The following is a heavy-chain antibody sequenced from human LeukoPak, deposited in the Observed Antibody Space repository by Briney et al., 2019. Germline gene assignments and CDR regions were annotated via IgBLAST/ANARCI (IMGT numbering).Heavy chain of an antibody. V-gene: IGHV3-20*04. CDR1: GFTFDDYG. D-gene: IGHD5-12*01. J-gene: IGHJ4*02. Sequence: GGSLRLSCAASGFTFDDYGMSWVRQAQGKGLEWVSGINWNGGSTGYADSVKGRFTISRDNAKNSLYLQMNSLRAEDTALYYCARGEPSSWLRLPTPFDYWGQGTLVTVSS. CDR3: ARGEPSSWLRLPTPFDY. CDR2: INWNGGST.